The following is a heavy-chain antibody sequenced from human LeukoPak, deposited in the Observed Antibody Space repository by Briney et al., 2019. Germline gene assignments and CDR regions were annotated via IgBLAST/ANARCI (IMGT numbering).Heavy chain of an antibody. D-gene: IGHD4-17*01. CDR3: ARDYGDYPLDY. J-gene: IGHJ4*02. V-gene: IGHV4-34*01. CDR2: INHSGST. Sequence: SETLSLTCAVYGGSFSGYYWSWIRQPPGKGLEWIGEINHSGSTNYNPSLKSRVTISVDTSKNQFSLKLSSATAADTAVYYCARDYGDYPLDYWGQGTLVTVSS. CDR1: GGSFSGYY.